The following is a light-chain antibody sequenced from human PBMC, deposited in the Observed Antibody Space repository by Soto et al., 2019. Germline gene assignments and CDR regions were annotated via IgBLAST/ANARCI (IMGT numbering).Light chain of an antibody. Sequence: DIQMTQSPTSLSASVGDRVTITFLASRGISTDLAWYQQRPGKAPKLLIYKASTLKSGVPSRFSGSGSGTEFTLTISSLQPDDFATYYCQHYNSYSEAFGQGTKVDIK. V-gene: IGKV1-5*03. CDR1: RGISTD. J-gene: IGKJ1*01. CDR3: QHYNSYSEA. CDR2: KAS.